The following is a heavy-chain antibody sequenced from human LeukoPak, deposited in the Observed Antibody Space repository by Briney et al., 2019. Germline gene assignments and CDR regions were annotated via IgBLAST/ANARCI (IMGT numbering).Heavy chain of an antibody. CDR3: ARGRAAAALFWFVP. J-gene: IGHJ5*02. V-gene: IGHV1-2*02. Sequence: ASVKVSCKASGYTFTGYYIHWVRQAPGQGLEWMGWINPNSGGTNYAQKFQGRVTLTRDTSISTAYMELTRLRSDDTAVYYCARGRAAAALFWFVPWGQGTLVTVSS. CDR2: INPNSGGT. D-gene: IGHD6-13*01. CDR1: GYTFTGYY.